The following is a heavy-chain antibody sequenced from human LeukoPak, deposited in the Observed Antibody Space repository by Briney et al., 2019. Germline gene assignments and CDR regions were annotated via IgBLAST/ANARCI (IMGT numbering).Heavy chain of an antibody. CDR1: GYTFTGYY. D-gene: IGHD3-10*01. V-gene: IGHV1-2*02. J-gene: IGHJ1*01. Sequence: VASVKVSCKAYGYTFTGYYMHWVRQAPGQGLEWMGWINPNSGGTNYAQKFQGRVTMTRDTSISTAYMELSRLRSDDTAVYYCARDLGWFGELVDYFQHWGQGTLVTVSS. CDR2: INPNSGGT. CDR3: ARDLGWFGELVDYFQH.